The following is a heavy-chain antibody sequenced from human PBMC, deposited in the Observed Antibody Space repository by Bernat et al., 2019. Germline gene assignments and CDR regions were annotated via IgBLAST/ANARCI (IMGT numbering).Heavy chain of an antibody. D-gene: IGHD3-22*01. V-gene: IGHV4-39*01. CDR1: AGPISSNNYF. CDR2: GYSSGST. J-gene: IGHJ3*02. CDR3: ATPWRATYYYGSSGYYGWDAFDS. Sequence: QLQLQESGSGLVKPSETLSLTCTVAAGPISSNNYFWGWIREPPGKGLEGMGSGYSSGSTSYNPPLKGRVTISVDPSTNQFSLKLSSVTAADTAVYYCATPWRATYYYGSSGYYGWDAFDSWGQGTMVTVSS.